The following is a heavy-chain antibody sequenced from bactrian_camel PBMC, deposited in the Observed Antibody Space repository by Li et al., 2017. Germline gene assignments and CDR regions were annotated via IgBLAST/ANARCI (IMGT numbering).Heavy chain of an antibody. CDR1: GYSAVTLC. Sequence: QVQLVESGGGSVQAGGSLRLSCAAASGYSAVTLCMGWFRQAPGKERGGVAALDSDGSTSYADSLKGRFTISKDNAKNTLDLQMNSLKPEDTAMYYCAAEPAFGGGICVKFNYWGHGTQVTVS. J-gene: IGHJ4*01. CDR2: LDSDGST. CDR3: AAEPAFGGGICVKFNY. V-gene: IGHV3S53*01. D-gene: IGHD2*01.